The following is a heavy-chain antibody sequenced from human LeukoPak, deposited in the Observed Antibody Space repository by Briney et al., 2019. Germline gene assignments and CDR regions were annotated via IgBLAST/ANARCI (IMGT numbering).Heavy chain of an antibody. CDR3: ARGGLWYEGFGFDY. CDR2: IYGSGST. Sequence: SETLSLTCTVSGGSIRSYWSWIRQPAGKGLEWIGRIYGSGSTDYNPSLKSRVTISVDTSKNQFSLKLSSVTAADTAVYYCARGGLWYEGFGFDYWGQGTLVTVSS. J-gene: IGHJ4*02. D-gene: IGHD3-10*01. V-gene: IGHV4-4*07. CDR1: GGSIRSY.